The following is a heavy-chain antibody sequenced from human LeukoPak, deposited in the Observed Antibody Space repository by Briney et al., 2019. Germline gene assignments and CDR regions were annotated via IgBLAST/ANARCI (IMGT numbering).Heavy chain of an antibody. D-gene: IGHD2-21*01. CDR2: ITGSGITT. CDR1: GFPFSNYG. J-gene: IGHJ4*02. Sequence: GGSLRLSCAASGFPFSNYGMNWVRQAPGKGLEWVSGITGSGITTYYGDSVKGRFTISRDNSKNTVYLQMNSLRAEDAAVYYCAKAPVTSCRGAYCYPFDYWGQGTLVTVSS. CDR3: AKAPVTSCRGAYCYPFDY. V-gene: IGHV3-23*01.